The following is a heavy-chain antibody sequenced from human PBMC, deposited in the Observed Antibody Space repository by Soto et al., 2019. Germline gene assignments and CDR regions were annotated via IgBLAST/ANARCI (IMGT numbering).Heavy chain of an antibody. CDR1: GGSFSGYY. CDR2: INHSGST. V-gene: IGHV4-34*01. J-gene: IGHJ4*02. D-gene: IGHD3-10*01. CDR3: ARGNFPITMVRRRQMPYDY. Sequence: PSETLSLTCAVYGGSFSGYYWSWIRQPPGKGLEWIGEINHSGSTNYNPSLKSRVTISVDTSKNQFSLKLSSVTAADTAVYYCARGNFPITMVRRRQMPYDYWGQGTLVTVSS.